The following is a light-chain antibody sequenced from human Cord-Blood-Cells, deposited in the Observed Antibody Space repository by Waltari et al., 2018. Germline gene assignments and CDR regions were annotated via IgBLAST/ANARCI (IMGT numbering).Light chain of an antibody. CDR2: DAS. CDR1: QSVSSY. Sequence: DIVLTQSPATLSLSPGERATLSCRASQSVSSYLAWYQQKPGQAPRLLIYDASNRATGIPARFSGSGSGTDFTLTISSLEPEDFAVYYGQQRSNWPPLTFGGGTKVEIK. CDR3: QQRSNWPPLT. V-gene: IGKV3-11*01. J-gene: IGKJ4*01.